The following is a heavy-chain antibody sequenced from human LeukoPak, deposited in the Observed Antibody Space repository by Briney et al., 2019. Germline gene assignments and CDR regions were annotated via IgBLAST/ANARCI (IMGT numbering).Heavy chain of an antibody. D-gene: IGHD4-17*01. J-gene: IGHJ4*02. CDR3: ARFGDYGEY. CDR1: GFKFSAYG. Sequence: GGSLRLSCGASGFKFSAYGMSWVRQAPGQGLGGVSGLSANGRVTFYARSVRGRFTISRDNSKNTLHLQMSSLSADDSALYYCARFGDYGEYWGQGTLVIVSS. V-gene: IGHV3-23*01. CDR2: LSANGRVT.